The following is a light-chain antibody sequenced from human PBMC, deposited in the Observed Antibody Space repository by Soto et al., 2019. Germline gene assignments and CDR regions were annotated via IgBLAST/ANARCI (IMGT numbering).Light chain of an antibody. J-gene: IGKJ5*01. Sequence: EIVMTQSPATLSVAPGERVTFSCRASQGVSKKLAWYQHKPGQAPRLLISGASTGATGIPARFSGSGSGTDHTLTISSLEPEDSAVYYCQQRSNWPITFGQGTRLEIK. CDR1: QGVSKK. CDR2: GAS. CDR3: QQRSNWPIT. V-gene: IGKV3-11*01.